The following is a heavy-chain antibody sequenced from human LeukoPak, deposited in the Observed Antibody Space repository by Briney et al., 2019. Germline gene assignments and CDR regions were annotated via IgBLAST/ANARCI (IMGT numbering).Heavy chain of an antibody. CDR1: GFNFRSYG. V-gene: IGHV3-30*02. D-gene: IGHD3-3*02. J-gene: IGHJ1*01. Sequence: GGSLRLSCAASGFNFRSYGMHWVRQAPGKGREWVAYTLSDGSFSYYADSVKGRFNISKDNSKKTLYLQLNTLRAEDSAVYYCVKADAFPSNTYLQIWGQGTLVIVSS. CDR2: TLSDGSFS. CDR3: VKADAFPSNTYLQI.